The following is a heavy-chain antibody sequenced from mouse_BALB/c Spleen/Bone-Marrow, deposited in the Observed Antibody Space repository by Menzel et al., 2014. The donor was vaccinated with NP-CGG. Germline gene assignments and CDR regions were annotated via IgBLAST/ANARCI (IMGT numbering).Heavy chain of an antibody. CDR2: ISYSGST. V-gene: IGHV3-2*02. D-gene: IGHD2-3*01. J-gene: IGHJ4*01. CDR3: ARHGYYEGYYAMDY. CDR1: GYSITSDYA. Sequence: QSGPGLVKPSQSLSLTRTVTGYSITSDYAWNWIRQFPGNKLEWMGYISYSGSTSYNPSLKSRISITRDTSKNQFFLQLNSVTTEDTATYYCARHGYYEGYYAMDYWGQGTSVTVSS.